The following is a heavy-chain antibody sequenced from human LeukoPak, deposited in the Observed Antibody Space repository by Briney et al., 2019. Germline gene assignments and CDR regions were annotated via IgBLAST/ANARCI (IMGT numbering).Heavy chain of an antibody. CDR3: AKDLFRFSLTVVVTATDSQGYAFDI. CDR1: GFTFSSYA. V-gene: IGHV3-23*01. J-gene: IGHJ3*02. D-gene: IGHD2-21*02. CDR2: ISGSGGST. Sequence: GGSLRLSCAATGFTFSSYAMSWVRQALGKGLEWVSGISGSGGSTYYADSVKGRFTISRDYSKNTLYLQMNSLRAEDTAVYYCAKDLFRFSLTVVVTATDSQGYAFDIWGQGTMVTVSS.